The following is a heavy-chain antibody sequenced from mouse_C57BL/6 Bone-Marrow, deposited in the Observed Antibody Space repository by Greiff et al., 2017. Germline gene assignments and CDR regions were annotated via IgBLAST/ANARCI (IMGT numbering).Heavy chain of an antibody. CDR1: GYTFTSYW. CDR3: ASLRTYDGVFISWFAY. V-gene: IGHV1-50*01. Sequence: QVHVKQPGAELVKPGASVKLSCKASGYTFTSYWMQWVKQRPGQGLEWIGEIDPSDSYTNYTQKFKGKATLTVDTSSSTAYMQLSSLTSEDSAVYYCASLRTYDGVFISWFAYWGQGTLVTVSA. D-gene: IGHD1-2*01. J-gene: IGHJ3*01. CDR2: IDPSDSYT.